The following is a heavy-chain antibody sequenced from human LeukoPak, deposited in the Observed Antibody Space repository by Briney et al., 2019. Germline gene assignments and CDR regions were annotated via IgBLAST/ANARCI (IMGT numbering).Heavy chain of an antibody. CDR1: GFTFSNYG. Sequence: GGSLRLSCAASGFTFSNYGMSWVRQAPGKGLEWVSTIRGSDGITYYADSVKGRFTISRDNSKNTLYLQMNSLRAEDTAVYYCAKRCVRGWSADAFDFWGQGTMVTVSS. J-gene: IGHJ3*01. D-gene: IGHD6-19*01. V-gene: IGHV3-23*01. CDR3: AKRCVRGWSADAFDF. CDR2: IRGSDGIT.